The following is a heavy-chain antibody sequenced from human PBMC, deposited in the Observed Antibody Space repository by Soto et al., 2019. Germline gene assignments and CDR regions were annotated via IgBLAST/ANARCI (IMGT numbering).Heavy chain of an antibody. CDR1: GLTFSSYA. J-gene: IGHJ4*02. CDR2: ISGSGGST. V-gene: IGHV3-23*01. D-gene: IGHD6-13*01. CDR3: AKSQRIAAAGRWYYFDY. Sequence: GGSLRLSFAASGLTFSSYAISWVRQAPGKGLEWVSAISGSGGSTYYADSVKGRFTISRDNSKNTLYLQMNSLRAEDTAVYYCAKSQRIAAAGRWYYFDYWGQGTLVTVSS.